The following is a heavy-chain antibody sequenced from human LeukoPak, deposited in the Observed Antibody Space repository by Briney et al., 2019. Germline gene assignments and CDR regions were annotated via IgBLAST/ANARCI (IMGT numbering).Heavy chain of an antibody. D-gene: IGHD6-19*01. V-gene: IGHV3-73*01. CDR1: GFTFSGSD. CDR2: IGIKANIYAT. Sequence: GGSLRLSCAASGFTFSGSDMHWVRQASGKGLEWVGRIGIKANIYATAYSAALKGRFTISRDDSKNTAYLQMNSLRTEDTAVYYCTTYTRGHYWGQGILVTVSS. CDR3: TTYTRGHY. J-gene: IGHJ4*02.